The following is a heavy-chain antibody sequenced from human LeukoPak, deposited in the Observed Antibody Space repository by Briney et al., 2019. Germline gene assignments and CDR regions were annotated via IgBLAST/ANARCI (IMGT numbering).Heavy chain of an antibody. CDR1: GFTFNTYT. V-gene: IGHV3-48*01. J-gene: IGHJ4*02. Sequence: GGSLRLSCAASGFTFNTYTINWVRQAPGKGVGWGSGRSGIIDYTDSVRGRFTISRDNAKNSLYLQMNSLRAEDTAVYYCARGSTYYESSGQVPFDYWGQGTLVTVSS. CDR3: ARGSTYYESSGQVPFDY. CDR2: GRSGII. D-gene: IGHD3-22*01.